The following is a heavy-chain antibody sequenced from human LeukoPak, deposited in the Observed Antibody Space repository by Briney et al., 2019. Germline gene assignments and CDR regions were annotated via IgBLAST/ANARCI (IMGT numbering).Heavy chain of an antibody. D-gene: IGHD3/OR15-3a*01. J-gene: IGHJ4*02. CDR3: ARDWTNFLEGLNDY. V-gene: IGHV3-7*01. Sequence: QPGGSLRLSCAASGFTFSSYWMSWVRQAPGKGPEWVANIKPDGNEKNYVDSVKGRFTISRDNAKNSLYLQMNSLRADDTAAYYCARDWTNFLEGLNDYWGQGTQVTVSS. CDR1: GFTFSSYW. CDR2: IKPDGNEK.